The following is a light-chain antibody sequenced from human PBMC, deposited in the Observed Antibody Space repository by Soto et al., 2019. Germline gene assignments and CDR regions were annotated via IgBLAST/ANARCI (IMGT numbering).Light chain of an antibody. J-gene: IGLJ2*01. V-gene: IGLV2-11*01. Sequence: QSALTQPRSVSGSPGQSVTISCTGTSSDVGGYNYVSWYQQHPGKAPKLMMYDVTKRPSGVPDRFSGSKSGNTASLTISGLQAEDEADYYCCSYAGSFRVVLGGGTKLTVL. CDR3: CSYAGSFRVV. CDR1: SSDVGGYNY. CDR2: DVT.